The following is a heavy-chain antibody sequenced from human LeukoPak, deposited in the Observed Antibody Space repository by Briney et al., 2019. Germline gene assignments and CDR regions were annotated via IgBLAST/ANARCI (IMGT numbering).Heavy chain of an antibody. D-gene: IGHD6-19*01. V-gene: IGHV4-34*01. J-gene: IGHJ4*02. CDR2: INHGGST. CDR3: AGGSSGWYAFDY. Sequence: SETLSLTCAVYGGSFSGYYWSWIRQPPGKGLEWIGEINHGGSTNYNPSLKSRVTISVDTSKNQFSLKLSSVTAADTAVYYCAGGSSGWYAFDYWGQGTLVTVSS. CDR1: GGSFSGYY.